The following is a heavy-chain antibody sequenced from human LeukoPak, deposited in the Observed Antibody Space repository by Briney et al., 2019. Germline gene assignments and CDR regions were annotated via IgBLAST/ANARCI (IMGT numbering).Heavy chain of an antibody. CDR3: VREWLF. CDR1: GFRFSSYW. CDR2: IKQDGTDK. J-gene: IGHJ4*02. Sequence: GGSLRLSCAASGFRFSSYWMTWVRQAPGKGLEWVANIKQDGTDKYYVESVRGRFTISRDNVERSVYLQMSRLTAEDTAVYYCVREWLFWGQGTLVTVSS. V-gene: IGHV3-7*01. D-gene: IGHD3-22*01.